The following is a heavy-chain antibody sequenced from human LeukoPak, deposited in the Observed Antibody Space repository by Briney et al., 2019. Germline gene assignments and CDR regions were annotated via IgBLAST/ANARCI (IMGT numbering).Heavy chain of an antibody. V-gene: IGHV3-74*01. J-gene: IGHJ5*02. CDR1: GFTVSNYW. CDR2: INTDGGST. D-gene: IGHD3-10*01. Sequence: PGGSLRLSCAASGFTVSNYWMHWVRQAPGKGLVWVSRINTDGGSTTYADSVKGRFTISRDDAKNTLYLQMNSLRAEDTAVYYCVFGYYYDSGSQYNWFDTWGQGTLVTVSS. CDR3: VFGYYYDSGSQYNWFDT.